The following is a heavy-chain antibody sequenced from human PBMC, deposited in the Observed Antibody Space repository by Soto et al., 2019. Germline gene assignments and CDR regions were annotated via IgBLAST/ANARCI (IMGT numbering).Heavy chain of an antibody. D-gene: IGHD3-22*01. Sequence: EVQLVESGGGLVKPGGSRRLSCAASGFTFSSYGMNWVRQAPGKGLEWVSSISSSSSHIYYPDSVKGRFTISRDNAKNSLYLQMNSLRAEDPAGYYCARGLHFYDSSVYYGYWGQGTLVTVSS. CDR3: ARGLHFYDSSVYYGY. CDR2: ISSSSSHI. J-gene: IGHJ4*02. CDR1: GFTFSSYG. V-gene: IGHV3-21*01.